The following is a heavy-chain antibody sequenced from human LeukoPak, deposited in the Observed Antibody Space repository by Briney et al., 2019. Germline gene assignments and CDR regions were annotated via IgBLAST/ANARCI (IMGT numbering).Heavy chain of an antibody. CDR2: INHSGST. V-gene: IGHV4-38-2*02. CDR3: AREAYKYDSSDYHYAGAFDY. D-gene: IGHD3-22*01. J-gene: IGHJ4*02. CDR1: GYFISSGYY. Sequence: PSETLSLTCTVSGYFISSGYYWSWIRQPPGEGLEWIGEINHSGSTNYNPSLKSRVTISVDTSKNQFSLKLSSVTAADTAVYYCAREAYKYDSSDYHYAGAFDYWGQGTLVTVSS.